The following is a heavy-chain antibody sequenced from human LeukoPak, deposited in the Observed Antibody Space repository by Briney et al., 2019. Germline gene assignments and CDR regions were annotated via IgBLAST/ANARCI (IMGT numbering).Heavy chain of an antibody. V-gene: IGHV4-39*07. J-gene: IGHJ5*02. CDR2: IYYSGST. CDR3: ARGFDWGEMAPFDP. Sequence: PSETLSLTCTVSGGSISSSSYYWGWIRQPPGKGLEWIGSIYYSGSTYYNPSLKSRVTISVDTSKNQFSLKLSSVTAADTAVYYCARGFDWGEMAPFDPWGQGTLVTVSS. D-gene: IGHD5-12*01. CDR1: GGSISSSSYY.